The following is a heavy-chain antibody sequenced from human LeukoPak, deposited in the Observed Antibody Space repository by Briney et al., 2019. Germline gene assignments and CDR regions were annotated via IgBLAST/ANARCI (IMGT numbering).Heavy chain of an antibody. CDR1: GFTFSSYA. CDR2: ISGSGGST. D-gene: IGHD3-3*01. Sequence: GGSLRLSCAASGFTFSSYAMSWVRQAPGKGLEWVSAISGSGGSTYYADSVKGRFTISRDNSKNTLYLQMNSLRAEDTAVYYCAKVANDNGKIFGVVINPYYFDYWGQGTLVTVSS. V-gene: IGHV3-23*01. CDR3: AKVANDNGKIFGVVINPYYFDY. J-gene: IGHJ4*02.